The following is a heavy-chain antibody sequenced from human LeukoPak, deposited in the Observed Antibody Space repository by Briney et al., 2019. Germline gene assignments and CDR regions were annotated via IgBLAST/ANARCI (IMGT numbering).Heavy chain of an antibody. J-gene: IGHJ5*02. Sequence: PGGSLRLSCAASGFTFSSYWMHWVRQAPGKGLAWVSRINTDGSSTSYADSVKGRFTISRDNAKNTLYLQMNSLRAEDTAVYYCASLFSNYDFWSGYYTSTNWFDPWGQGTLVTVSS. CDR1: GFTFSSYW. CDR2: INTDGSST. CDR3: ASLFSNYDFWSGYYTSTNWFDP. D-gene: IGHD3-3*01. V-gene: IGHV3-74*01.